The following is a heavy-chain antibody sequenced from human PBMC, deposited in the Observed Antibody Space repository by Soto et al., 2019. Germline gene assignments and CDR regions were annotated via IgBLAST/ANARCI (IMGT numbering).Heavy chain of an antibody. Sequence: QVQLVQSGAEVKKPGASVKVSCKASGYTLSNYAITWVRQAPGQGLEWMGWISGYNGNTNYAQKLQGRVTMTTDTSTSTVYMELRNLRSDDTAVYYCARDTTYSSGWNFDYWGQGTLVTVSS. CDR2: ISGYNGNT. CDR3: ARDTTYSSGWNFDY. CDR1: GYTLSNYA. J-gene: IGHJ4*02. D-gene: IGHD6-19*01. V-gene: IGHV1-18*01.